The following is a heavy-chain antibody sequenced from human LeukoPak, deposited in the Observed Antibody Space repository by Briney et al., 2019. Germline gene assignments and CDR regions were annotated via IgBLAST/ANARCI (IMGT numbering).Heavy chain of an antibody. Sequence: SETLSLTCTVSGGSISSSSYYWGWIRQPPGKGLEWIGSIYYSGSTYYNPSPKSRVTISVDTSKNQFSLKLSSVTAADTAVYYCARPDSSGYYWDFDYWGQGTLVTVSS. CDR3: ARPDSSGYYWDFDY. V-gene: IGHV4-39*01. CDR1: GGSISSSSYY. D-gene: IGHD3-22*01. J-gene: IGHJ4*02. CDR2: IYYSGST.